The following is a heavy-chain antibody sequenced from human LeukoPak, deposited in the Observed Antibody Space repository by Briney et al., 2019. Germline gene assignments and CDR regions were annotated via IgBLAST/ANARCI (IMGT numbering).Heavy chain of an antibody. D-gene: IGHD6-13*01. Sequence: GSLRLSCAASGFTFDDYGMTWVCQAPGKGLEWIGQINHVGSTKYNPSLKSRVTISVDTSKSQFSLKLNSVTAADTAVYYCARLRMGSSRWLFPDDYWGQGTLVAVSS. CDR3: ARLRMGSSRWLFPDDY. V-gene: IGHV4-34*01. CDR2: INHVGST. CDR1: GFTFDDYG. J-gene: IGHJ4*02.